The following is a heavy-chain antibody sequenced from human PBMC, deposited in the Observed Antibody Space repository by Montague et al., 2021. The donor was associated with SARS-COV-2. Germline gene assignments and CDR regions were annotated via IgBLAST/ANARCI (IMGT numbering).Heavy chain of an antibody. J-gene: IGHJ6*02. Sequence: SETLSLTCAVYGGSFSGYYWSWIRQPPGKGQEWIGEINHSGSTNSNPSLTSRVTISVDTSKNQFPPKLSSVTAADTAVYYCARARYYGSGTSLGMDVWGQGTTVTVSS. V-gene: IGHV4-34*01. D-gene: IGHD3-10*01. CDR1: GGSFSGYY. CDR2: INHSGST. CDR3: ARARYYGSGTSLGMDV.